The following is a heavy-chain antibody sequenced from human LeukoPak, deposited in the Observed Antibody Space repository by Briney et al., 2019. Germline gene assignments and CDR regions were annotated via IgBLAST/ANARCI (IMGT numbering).Heavy chain of an antibody. CDR1: GGSITSTNW. CDR3: SRESGAFCPFGY. J-gene: IGHJ4*02. Sequence: SETLSLTCGVSGGSITSTNWWSWVRQSPGQGLEWIGEMSLTGQTNYNPSLSGRVTMLLDESSNHLSLHLTSVTAADTATYYCSRESGAFCPFGYWGQGTLVIVPS. CDR2: MSLTGQT. D-gene: IGHD1-26*01. V-gene: IGHV4-4*02.